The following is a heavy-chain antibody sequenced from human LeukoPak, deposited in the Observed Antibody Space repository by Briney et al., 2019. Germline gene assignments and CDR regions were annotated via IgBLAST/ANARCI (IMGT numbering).Heavy chain of an antibody. CDR3: AREGHCSSTSCPAYWFDP. CDR2: ISAYNGNT. J-gene: IGHJ5*02. V-gene: IGHV1-18*01. CDR1: GYTFTSYG. Sequence: ASVKVSCKASGYTFTSYGINWVRQAPGQGLEWMGWISAYNGNTNYAQKLQGRVTMTTDTSTSTAYMELRSLRSDDTAVYYCAREGHCSSTSCPAYWFDPWGQGTLVTVSS. D-gene: IGHD2-2*01.